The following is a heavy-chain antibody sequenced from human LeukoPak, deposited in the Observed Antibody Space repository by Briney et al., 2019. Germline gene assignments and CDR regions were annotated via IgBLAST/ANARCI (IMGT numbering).Heavy chain of an antibody. CDR1: GFTFSDYY. Sequence: GGSLRLSCAASGFTFSDYYMSWIRQAPGKGLEWVSYISSSGSTIYYADSVKGRFTISRDNAKNSLYLQMNSLRAEDTALYYCAKDGATMVRGGREFDYWGQGTLVTVSS. CDR3: AKDGATMVRGGREFDY. CDR2: ISSSGSTI. D-gene: IGHD3-10*01. J-gene: IGHJ4*02. V-gene: IGHV3-11*01.